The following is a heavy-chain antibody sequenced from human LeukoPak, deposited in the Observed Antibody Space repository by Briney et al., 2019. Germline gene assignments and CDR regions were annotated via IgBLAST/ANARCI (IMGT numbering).Heavy chain of an antibody. Sequence: SQTLSLTCAVSGGSISSGGYSWSWIRQPPGKGLEWIGYIYHSGSTYYNPSLKSRVTISVDRSKNQFSLKLSSVTAADTAVYYRARVGDGGSGSYYNPYFDYWGQGTLVTVSS. D-gene: IGHD3-10*01. CDR2: IYHSGST. V-gene: IGHV4-30-2*01. CDR1: GGSISSGGYS. CDR3: ARVGDGGSGSYYNPYFDY. J-gene: IGHJ4*02.